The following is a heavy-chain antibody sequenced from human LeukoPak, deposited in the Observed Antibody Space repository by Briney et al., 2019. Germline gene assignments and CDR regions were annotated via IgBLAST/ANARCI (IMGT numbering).Heavy chain of an antibody. V-gene: IGHV3-53*01. CDR3: ARGLMVRGVLFDY. CDR1: GFTVSSNY. D-gene: IGHD3-10*01. J-gene: IGHJ4*02. CDR2: IYSGGST. Sequence: GGSLRLSCAASGFTVSSNYMSWVRQAPGKGLEWVSVIYSGGSTYCADSVKGRFTISRDNSKNTLYLQMNSLRAEDTAVYYCARGLMVRGVLFDYWGQGTLVTVSS.